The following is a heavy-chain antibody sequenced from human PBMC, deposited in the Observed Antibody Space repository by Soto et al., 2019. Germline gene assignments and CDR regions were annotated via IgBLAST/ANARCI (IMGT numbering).Heavy chain of an antibody. D-gene: IGHD6-19*01. CDR3: AIIPAGWDAFDI. CDR2: MNPNSGNT. Sequence: ASVKVSCKASGYTFTSYDINWVRQATGQGLEWMGWMNPNSGNTGYAQKFQGRVTMTRNTSISTAYMELSSLRSEDTAVYYCAIIPAGWDAFDIWGQGTMVTVSS. J-gene: IGHJ3*02. CDR1: GYTFTSYD. V-gene: IGHV1-8*01.